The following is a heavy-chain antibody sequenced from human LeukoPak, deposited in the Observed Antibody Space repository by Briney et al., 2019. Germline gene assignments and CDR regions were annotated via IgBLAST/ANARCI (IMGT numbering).Heavy chain of an antibody. CDR1: GFTFSSYG. CDR2: IRYDGSNK. V-gene: IGHV3-30*02. J-gene: IGHJ5*02. CDR3: AKVGDYGANWFDP. Sequence: GGSLRLSCAASGFTFSSYGMHWVRQAPGKGLEWVAFIRYDGSNKYYADSVKGRFTISRDNSKNTLYLQMNSLRAGDTAVYYCAKVGDYGANWFDPWGQGTLVTVSS. D-gene: IGHD4-17*01.